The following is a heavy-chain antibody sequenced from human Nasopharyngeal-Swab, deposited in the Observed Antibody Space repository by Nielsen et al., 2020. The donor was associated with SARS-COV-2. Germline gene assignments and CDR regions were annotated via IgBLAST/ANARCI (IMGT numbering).Heavy chain of an antibody. V-gene: IGHV3-21*01. Sequence: GESPKISCAASGFTFSSYSMNWVRQAPGKGLEWVSSISSSSSYIYYADSVKGRFTISRDNAKNSLYLQMNSLRAEDTAVYYCARDKAGTDYYYYMDVWGKGTTVTVSS. J-gene: IGHJ6*03. CDR3: ARDKAGTDYYYYMDV. CDR2: ISSSSSYI. D-gene: IGHD1/OR15-1a*01. CDR1: GFTFSSYS.